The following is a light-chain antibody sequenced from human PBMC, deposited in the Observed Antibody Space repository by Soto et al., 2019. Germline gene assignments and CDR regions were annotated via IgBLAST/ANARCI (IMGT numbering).Light chain of an antibody. Sequence: EIVLTQSPGTLSLSPGERATLSCRASQSISSTYFAWYQQKHGQAPRLLSYGASSRATDIPDRFSGSGSGTDFTLTISRLEPEDFAVYYCQQYGSSPPWTFGQGTKVEIK. CDR3: QQYGSSPPWT. CDR2: GAS. CDR1: QSISSTY. V-gene: IGKV3-20*01. J-gene: IGKJ1*01.